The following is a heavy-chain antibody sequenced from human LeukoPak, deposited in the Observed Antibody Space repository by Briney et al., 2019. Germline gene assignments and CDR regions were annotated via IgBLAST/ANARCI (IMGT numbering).Heavy chain of an antibody. V-gene: IGHV4-34*01. CDR1: GGSFSGYY. CDR3: ARVPKRITMVRGVKGSNWFDP. CDR2: INHSGST. J-gene: IGHJ5*02. Sequence: SETLSLTCAVYGGSFSGYYWSWIRQPPGKGLEWIGEINHSGSTNYNPSLKSRVTISVDTSKNQFSLKLSSVTAADTAVYYCARVPKRITMVRGVKGSNWFDPWGQGTLVTVSS. D-gene: IGHD3-10*01.